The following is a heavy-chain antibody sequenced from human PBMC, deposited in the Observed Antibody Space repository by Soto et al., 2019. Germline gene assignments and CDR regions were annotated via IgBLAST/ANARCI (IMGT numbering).Heavy chain of an antibody. J-gene: IGHJ6*02. Sequence: GGSLRLSCAASGFSFSTYWMYWVRQAPGKGLEWVANTDTDGSRKNYVDSVKGRFIISRDNAKNSLFLQMNSLRADDTAVYYCGIVPLDGFSANAADVWGQGTTVTVS. CDR1: GFSFSTYW. CDR3: GIVPLDGFSANAADV. V-gene: IGHV3-7*03. D-gene: IGHD4-17*01. CDR2: TDTDGSRK.